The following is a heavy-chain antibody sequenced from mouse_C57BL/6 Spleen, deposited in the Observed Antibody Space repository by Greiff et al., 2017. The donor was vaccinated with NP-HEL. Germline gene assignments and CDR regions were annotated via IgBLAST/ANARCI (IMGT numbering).Heavy chain of an antibody. CDR1: GYTFTSYT. Sequence: QVQLKQSGAELARPGASVKMSCKASGYTFTSYTMHWVKQRPGQGLEWIGYINPSSGYTKYNQKFKDKATLTADKSSSTAYMQLSSLTSEDSAVYYCAGGGYSNYPYWGQGTLVTVSA. CDR2: INPSSGYT. J-gene: IGHJ3*01. V-gene: IGHV1-4*01. D-gene: IGHD2-5*01. CDR3: AGGGYSNYPY.